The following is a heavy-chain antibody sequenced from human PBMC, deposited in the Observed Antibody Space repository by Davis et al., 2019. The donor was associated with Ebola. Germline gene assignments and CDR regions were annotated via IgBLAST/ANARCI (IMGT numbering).Heavy chain of an antibody. J-gene: IGHJ4*02. V-gene: IGHV3-21*01. D-gene: IGHD3-22*01. Sequence: PGGSLRLSCAVSGFTFSNYNMNWVRQTPGKGLEWVSSISSSSSYIYYADSVKGRFTISRDNAKNSLYLQMNSLRAEDTAVYYCARTGTYYYDSSGYGYWGQGTLVTVSS. CDR2: ISSSSSYI. CDR1: GFTFSNYN. CDR3: ARTGTYYYDSSGYGY.